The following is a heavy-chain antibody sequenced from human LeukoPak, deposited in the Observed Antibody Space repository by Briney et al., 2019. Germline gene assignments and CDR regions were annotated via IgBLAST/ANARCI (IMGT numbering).Heavy chain of an antibody. V-gene: IGHV4-31*03. CDR3: GSGRMDWFDP. D-gene: IGHD1-14*01. CDR1: GGSISSGGYY. J-gene: IGHJ5*02. CDR2: IYYSGST. Sequence: SETLSLTCTVSGGSISSGGYYWSWIRQHPGKGLEWIGYIYYSGSTYYNPSLKSRVTISLDTSKNQFSLKLSSVTAADTAVYYCGSGRMDWFDPWGQGTLVTVSS.